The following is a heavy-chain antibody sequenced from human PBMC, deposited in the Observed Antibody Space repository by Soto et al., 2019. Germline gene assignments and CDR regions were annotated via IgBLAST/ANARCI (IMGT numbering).Heavy chain of an antibody. CDR2: INPNSGGT. CDR1: GYTFTSYD. J-gene: IGHJ5*02. V-gene: IGHV1-2*04. CDR3: ARGRSPIDSGYDYWFDP. Sequence: ASVKVSCKASGYTFTSYDINWVRQATGQGLEWMGWINPNSGGTNYAQKFQGWVTMTRDTSISTAYMELSRLRSDDTAVYYCARGRSPIDSGYDYWFDPWGQGTLVTVSS. D-gene: IGHD5-12*01.